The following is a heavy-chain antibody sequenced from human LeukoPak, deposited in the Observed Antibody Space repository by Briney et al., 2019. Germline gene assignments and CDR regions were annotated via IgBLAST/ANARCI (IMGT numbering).Heavy chain of an antibody. Sequence: GGSLRLSCAASGFTFSSYAMSWVRQAPGKGLEWVSAISGSGGSTYYADSVKGRFTISRDNSKNTLYLQMNSLRAEDTAVYYCASLPYYYYYGMDVWGQGTTVTVSS. J-gene: IGHJ6*02. CDR2: ISGSGGST. CDR1: GFTFSSYA. V-gene: IGHV3-23*01. CDR3: ASLPYYYYYGMDV.